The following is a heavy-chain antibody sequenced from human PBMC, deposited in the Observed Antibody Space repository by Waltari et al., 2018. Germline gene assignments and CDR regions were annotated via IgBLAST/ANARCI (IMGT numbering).Heavy chain of an antibody. CDR2: IYPGDSDT. CDR3: ARLPGSYFRSAYYFDY. V-gene: IGHV5-51*03. D-gene: IGHD1-26*01. CDR1: GHRFTSYW. J-gene: IGHJ4*02. Sequence: VQLVQSGAEVTKPGESLKISCKGSGHRFTSYWLGWVRQIPGKGLEWMGIIYPGDSDTRYSPSYQGQVTSSADKSISTAYLQWSSLKASDTAMYYCARLPGSYFRSAYYFDYWGQGTLVTVSS.